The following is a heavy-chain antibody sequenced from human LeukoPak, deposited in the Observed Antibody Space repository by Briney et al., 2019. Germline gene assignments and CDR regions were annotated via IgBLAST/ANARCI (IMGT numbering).Heavy chain of an antibody. CDR2: IWYDGSNK. V-gene: IGHV3-30*02. CDR1: GFPFSNNG. Sequence: GGSLRLSCAASGFPFSNNGMHWVRQAPGKGLEWVAVIWYDGSNKYYADSVKGRFTISRDNSKTTLSLQMNSLRAEDTAVYYCAKASIYVYYGMDVWGQGTTVTVSS. CDR3: AKASIYVYYGMDV. J-gene: IGHJ6*02. D-gene: IGHD3-16*02.